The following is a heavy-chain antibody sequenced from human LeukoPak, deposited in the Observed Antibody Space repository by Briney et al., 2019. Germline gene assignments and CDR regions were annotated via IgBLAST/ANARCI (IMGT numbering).Heavy chain of an antibody. J-gene: IGHJ6*04. CDR1: GGSFSGYY. D-gene: IGHD3-10*01. CDR2: INHSGST. CDR3: ARGVLWFGELPAPRMDV. V-gene: IGHV4-34*01. Sequence: KASETLSLTCAVCGGSFSGYYWSWIRQPPGKGLEWIGEINHSGSTNYNPSLKSRVTISVDTSKNQFSLKLSSVTAADTAVYYCARGVLWFGELPAPRMDVWGKGTTVTVSS.